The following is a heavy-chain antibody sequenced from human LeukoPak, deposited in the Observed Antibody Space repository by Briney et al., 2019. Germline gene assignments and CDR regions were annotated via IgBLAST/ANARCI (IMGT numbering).Heavy chain of an antibody. Sequence: ASVKVSCKASGYTFTGYYMHWVRQAPGQGLEWMGWINPNSGGTNYAQKFQGRVTMTRDTSISTAYMELSRLRSDDTAVYYCARSDTTMVRGVITPLDYWGQGTLVTVSS. CDR1: GYTFTGYY. CDR2: INPNSGGT. J-gene: IGHJ4*02. D-gene: IGHD3-10*01. CDR3: ARSDTTMVRGVITPLDY. V-gene: IGHV1-2*02.